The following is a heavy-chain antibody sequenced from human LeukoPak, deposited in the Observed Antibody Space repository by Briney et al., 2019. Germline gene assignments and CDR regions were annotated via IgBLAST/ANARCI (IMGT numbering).Heavy chain of an antibody. J-gene: IGHJ4*02. D-gene: IGHD4/OR15-4a*01. CDR2: TDSDGSTI. Sequence: GGSLRLSCAASGFTLSGYWMHWVRQAPGKGLVWVSRTDSDGSTINYADSVKGRFTISRDNAKNMLYLQMNSLRVDDTAVYYCARGSRGADSWGQGTLVIVSS. CDR1: GFTLSGYW. V-gene: IGHV3-74*01. CDR3: ARGSRGADS.